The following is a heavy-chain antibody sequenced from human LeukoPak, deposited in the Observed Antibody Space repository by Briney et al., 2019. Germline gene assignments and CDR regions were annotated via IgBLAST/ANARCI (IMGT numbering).Heavy chain of an antibody. V-gene: IGHV4-39*07. D-gene: IGHD1-1*01. CDR2: IYYSGNT. CDR1: GGSISNYY. Sequence: PSESLSLACTVSGGSISNYYWGSIRQTPGKGLGLVGSIYYSGNTYYNSSLTSRITISPDTSKNQLSLNLSSVTAADTAVYDCATTTGGPYNWFDPWGQGTLVTVSS. J-gene: IGHJ5*02. CDR3: ATTTGGPYNWFDP.